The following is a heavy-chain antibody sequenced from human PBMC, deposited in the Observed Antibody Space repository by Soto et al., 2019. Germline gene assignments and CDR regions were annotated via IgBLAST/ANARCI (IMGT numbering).Heavy chain of an antibody. CDR3: AKDLVFRGHCSSTSCYTKGSDY. CDR2: ISGSGGST. CDR1: GFTFSSYA. D-gene: IGHD2-2*02. V-gene: IGHV3-23*01. Sequence: LRLSCAASGFTFSSYAMSWVRQAPGKGLEWVSAISGSGGSTYYADSVKGRFTISRDNSKNTLYLQMNSLRAEDTAVYYCAKDLVFRGHCSSTSCYTKGSDYWGQGTLVTVSS. J-gene: IGHJ4*02.